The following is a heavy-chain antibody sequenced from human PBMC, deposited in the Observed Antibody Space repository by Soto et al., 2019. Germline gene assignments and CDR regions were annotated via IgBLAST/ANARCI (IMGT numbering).Heavy chain of an antibody. J-gene: IGHJ4*02. D-gene: IGHD2-15*01. CDR2: ISSDGGDK. CDR1: GFTFSNFG. CDR3: VKGSEVARQELDH. Sequence: VQLVESGGGVGQPGRSPRLSCAASGFTFSNFGMHWVRQAPGKGLEWVAAISSDGGDKYYSHSVKDRFTISRDNSKNTLFLQMNSLRVEDTAVYYCVKGSEVARQELDHWGQGILVTVSS. V-gene: IGHV3-30*18.